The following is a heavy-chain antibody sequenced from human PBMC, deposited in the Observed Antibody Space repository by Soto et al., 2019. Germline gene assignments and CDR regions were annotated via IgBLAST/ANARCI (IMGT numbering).Heavy chain of an antibody. CDR1: GYTVTGFY. D-gene: IGHD4-17*01. CDR2: INPNSGGT. J-gene: IGHJ4*02. CDR3: ARAPRDDYAWSRYFDY. V-gene: IGHV1-2*06. Sequence: ASLMVPYQASGYTVTGFYMHWGRRDPGQGLEWMGRINPNSGGTNYAQKFQGRVTMTRDTSISTAYMELSRLRSDDTAVYYCARAPRDDYAWSRYFDYWGQGTLVTVSS.